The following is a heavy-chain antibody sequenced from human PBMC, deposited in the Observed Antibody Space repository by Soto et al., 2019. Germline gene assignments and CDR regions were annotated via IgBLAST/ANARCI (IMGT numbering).Heavy chain of an antibody. V-gene: IGHV5-10-1*01. CDR1: RYTFTSYW. Sequence: GESLTISCKGSRYTFTSYWISCVRQMPGKYLEWSGTIDPSGSNTNYSPSFQSHVTISPDKSVSTAYLQWSSLKASDTTLFYCARRYYVFWRGYYYGPDIDAFDIWEQEGRVTVSS. CDR2: IDPSGSNT. D-gene: IGHD3-3*01. J-gene: IGHJ3*02. CDR3: ARRYYVFWRGYYYGPDIDAFDI.